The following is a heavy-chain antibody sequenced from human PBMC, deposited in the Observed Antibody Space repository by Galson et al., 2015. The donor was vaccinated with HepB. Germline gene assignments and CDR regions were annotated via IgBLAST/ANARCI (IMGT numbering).Heavy chain of an antibody. CDR1: GGTFSSYT. CDR3: ARGVAATPRYNWFDP. J-gene: IGHJ5*02. Sequence: SVKVSCKASGGTFSSYTISWVRQAPGQGLEWMGRIIPILGIANYAQKFQGRVTITADKSTSTAYMELSSLRSEDTAVYYCARGVAATPRYNWFDPWGQGTLVTVSS. V-gene: IGHV1-69*02. D-gene: IGHD2-15*01. CDR2: IIPILGIA.